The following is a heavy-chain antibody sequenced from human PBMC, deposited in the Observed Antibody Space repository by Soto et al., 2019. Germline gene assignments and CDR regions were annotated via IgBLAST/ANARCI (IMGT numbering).Heavy chain of an antibody. J-gene: IGHJ3*01. D-gene: IGHD3-3*01. CDR2: IDTAGDT. CDR1: GFTFSTSD. Sequence: GGSLRLSCAASGFTFSTSDMHWVRQPTGQRPEWVSAIDTAGDTFYTDSVKGRFTISRDNAKNSFYLQMNSLTAGDTAMYFCARARTIWDDALDLWGQRTMVTVSS. V-gene: IGHV3-13*01. CDR3: ARARTIWDDALDL.